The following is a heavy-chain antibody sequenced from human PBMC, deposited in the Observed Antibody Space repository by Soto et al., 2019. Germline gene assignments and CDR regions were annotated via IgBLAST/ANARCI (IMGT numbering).Heavy chain of an antibody. D-gene: IGHD3-16*01. J-gene: IGHJ3*02. Sequence: ASVKVSCKASGGTFSSYAISWVRQAPGQGLEWMGGIIPIFGTANYAQKFQGRVTITADESTSTAYMELSSLRTEETAVECWGSNYPQGGGGSKDGAFDIWGQGTMVTVSS. CDR1: GGTFSSYA. CDR3: GSNYPQGGGGSKDGAFDI. V-gene: IGHV1-69*13. CDR2: IIPIFGTA.